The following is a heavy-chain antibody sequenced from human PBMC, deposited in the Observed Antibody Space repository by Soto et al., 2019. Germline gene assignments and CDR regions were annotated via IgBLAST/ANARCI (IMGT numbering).Heavy chain of an antibody. CDR1: GYSISSGYY. CDR2: IYHSGST. Sequence: SETLSLTCAVSGYSISSGYYWGWIRQPPGKGLEWIGSIYHSGSTYYDPSLKSRVTISVDTSKNQFSLKLSSVTAADTAVYYCARGIVGASPTSYYFDYWGQGTLVTV. D-gene: IGHD1-26*01. CDR3: ARGIVGASPTSYYFDY. J-gene: IGHJ4*02. V-gene: IGHV4-38-2*01.